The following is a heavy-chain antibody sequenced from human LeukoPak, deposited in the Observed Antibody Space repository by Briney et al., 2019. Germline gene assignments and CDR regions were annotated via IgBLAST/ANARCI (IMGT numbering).Heavy chain of an antibody. V-gene: IGHV3-30-3*01. J-gene: IGHJ5*02. D-gene: IGHD6-19*01. CDR1: GFTFSSYA. CDR2: ISYDGSNK. CDR3: ARERATVAGLHP. Sequence: GGSLRLSCAASGFTFSSYAMHWVRQAPGKGLEWVAVISYDGSNKYYADSVKGRFTISRDNSKNTLYLQMNSLRAEDTAVYYCARERATVAGLHPWGQGTLVTVSS.